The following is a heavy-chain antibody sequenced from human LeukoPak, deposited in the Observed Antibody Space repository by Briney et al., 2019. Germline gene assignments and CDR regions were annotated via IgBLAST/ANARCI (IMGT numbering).Heavy chain of an antibody. Sequence: SETLSLTCAVYGGSFSGYYWSWIRQPPEKGLEWIGEINHSGSTNYNPSLKSRVTISVDTSKNQFSLKLSSVTAADTAVYYCARAWGYYYDSSGYYFDYWGQGTLVTVSS. J-gene: IGHJ4*02. D-gene: IGHD3-22*01. CDR3: ARAWGYYYDSSGYYFDY. V-gene: IGHV4-34*01. CDR2: INHSGST. CDR1: GGSFSGYY.